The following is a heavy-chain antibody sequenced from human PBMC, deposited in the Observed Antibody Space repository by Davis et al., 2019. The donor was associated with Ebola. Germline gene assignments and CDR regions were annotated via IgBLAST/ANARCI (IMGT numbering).Heavy chain of an antibody. CDR2: TYYNSKWYN. D-gene: IGHD5-18*01. Sequence: HSQTLSLTCAVSGDSVSISSGGYNWIRQSPSRGLEWLGRTYYNSKWYNDYAVYLKSRININPDTSKNHFSLQLNSVTPEDTAMYYCARGWLRGGMDVWGEGTTVTVSS. V-gene: IGHV6-1*01. CDR3: ARGWLRGGMDV. J-gene: IGHJ6*04. CDR1: GDSVSISSGG.